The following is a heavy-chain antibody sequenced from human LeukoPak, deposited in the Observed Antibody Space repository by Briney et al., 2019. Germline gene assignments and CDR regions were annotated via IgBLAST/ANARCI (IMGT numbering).Heavy chain of an antibody. CDR1: GGSISSGGYY. J-gene: IGHJ4*02. D-gene: IGHD4-17*01. CDR3: ARDRGRDYDYGDYLPLGYFDY. Sequence: SQTLSLTCTVSGGSISSGGYYWSWIRQHPGKGLEWIGYIYYSGSTYYNPSLKSQVTISVDTSKNQFSLKLSSVTAADTAVYYCARDRGRDYDYGDYLPLGYFDYWGQGTLVTVSS. V-gene: IGHV4-31*01. CDR2: IYYSGST.